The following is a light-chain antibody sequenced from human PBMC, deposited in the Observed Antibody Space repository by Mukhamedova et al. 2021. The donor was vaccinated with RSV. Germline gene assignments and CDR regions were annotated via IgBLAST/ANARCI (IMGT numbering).Light chain of an antibody. CDR3: QQSSNVPFT. V-gene: IGKV1-39*01. J-gene: IGKJ3*01. CDR2: EAS. Sequence: WYQRRVHGKSPKLLIYEASSLELGVPSRFSGSGSGTVFTLTLSSLQPEDFAIYYCQQSSNVPFTFGPGTKLD.